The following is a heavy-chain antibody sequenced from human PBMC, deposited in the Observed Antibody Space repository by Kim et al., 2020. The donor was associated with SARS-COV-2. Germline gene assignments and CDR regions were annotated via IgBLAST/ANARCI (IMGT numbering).Heavy chain of an antibody. CDR2: IYYSGST. V-gene: IGHV4-30-4*01. CDR1: GGSISSGDSY. J-gene: IGHJ3*01. D-gene: IGHD1-26*01. CDR3: ARDQSLVGGTVDAFEV. Sequence: SETLSLTCTVSGGSISSGDSYWIWIRQPPGKGLEWIAYIYYSGSTYYNPSLKSRVTISVDTSKNRFSLKLSSVTAADTAVYYCARDQSLVGGTVDAFEV.